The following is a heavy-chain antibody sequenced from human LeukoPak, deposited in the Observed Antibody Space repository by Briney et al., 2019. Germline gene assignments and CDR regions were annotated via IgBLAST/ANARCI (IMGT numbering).Heavy chain of an antibody. CDR2: ISSSSSYI. D-gene: IGHD6-19*01. CDR3: ARRPAPGKSSGWFPQDHYYYMDV. J-gene: IGHJ6*03. CDR1: GFTFSSYS. Sequence: PGGSLRLSCAASGFTFSSYSMNWVRQAPGKGLEWVSSISSSSSYIYYADSVKGRFTISRDNAKNSLYLQMNSLRAEDTAVYYCARRPAPGKSSGWFPQDHYYYMDVWGKGTTVTVSS. V-gene: IGHV3-21*01.